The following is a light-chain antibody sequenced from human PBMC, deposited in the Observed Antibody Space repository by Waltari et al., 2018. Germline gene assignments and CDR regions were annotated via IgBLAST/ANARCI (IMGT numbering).Light chain of an antibody. CDR3: CSYAGSYTFV. V-gene: IGLV2-11*01. CDR2: DVV. Sequence: QSALTQPRSVSGSPGQSVTISCSGTSSDVGSYNIVSWYQQHPGNAPKLLISDVVKRPSWVPDRFSGSKSGNTASLTISWLQTEDESYYYFCSYAGSYTFVFGGGTHLTVL. CDR1: SSDVGSYNI. J-gene: IGLJ7*01.